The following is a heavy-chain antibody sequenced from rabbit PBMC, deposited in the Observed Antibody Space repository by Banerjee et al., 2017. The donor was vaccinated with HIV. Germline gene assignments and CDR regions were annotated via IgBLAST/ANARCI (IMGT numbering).Heavy chain of an antibody. Sequence: QSLEESGGDLVKPGASLTLTCTASGFSFSSSYYMCWVRQAPGKGLEWIGCIYTGSSGSTYYASWAKGRFTISKTSSTTVTLQMTSLTAADTATYFCARDLAGVIGWNFGLWGQGTLVTVS. CDR3: ARDLAGVIGWNFGL. CDR1: GFSFSSSYY. J-gene: IGHJ3*01. V-gene: IGHV1S40*01. CDR2: IYTGSSGST. D-gene: IGHD4-1*01.